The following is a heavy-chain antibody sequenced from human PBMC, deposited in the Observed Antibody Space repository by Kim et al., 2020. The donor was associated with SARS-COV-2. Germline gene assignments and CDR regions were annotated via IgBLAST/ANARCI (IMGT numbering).Heavy chain of an antibody. D-gene: IGHD3-22*01. V-gene: IGHV3-33*08. CDR1: GFTFSNYG. J-gene: IGHJ4*02. CDR3: ARDSEFYVSSGFDY. CDR2: ISYDGSNK. Sequence: GGSLRLSCAASGFTFSNYGMTWVRQAPGKGLEWVSVISYDGSNKYYADSVKGRFTISRDNSKNTLYLQMNSLRAEDTAVYYCARDSEFYVSSGFDYWGQGTLVTVSS.